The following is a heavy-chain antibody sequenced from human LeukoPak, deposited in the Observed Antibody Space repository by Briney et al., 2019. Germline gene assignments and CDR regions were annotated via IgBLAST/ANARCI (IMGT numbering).Heavy chain of an antibody. CDR3: ATLDSYDSSGYPNWFDP. V-gene: IGHV1-24*01. J-gene: IGHJ5*02. CDR1: GYTLTELS. CDR2: FDPEDGET. Sequence: ASVKVSCKVSGYTLTELSMHWVRQAPGKGLEWMGGFDPEDGETIYAQKFQGRVTMTEDTSTDTAYKELSSLRSEDTAVYYCATLDSYDSSGYPNWFDPWGQGTLVTVSS. D-gene: IGHD3-22*01.